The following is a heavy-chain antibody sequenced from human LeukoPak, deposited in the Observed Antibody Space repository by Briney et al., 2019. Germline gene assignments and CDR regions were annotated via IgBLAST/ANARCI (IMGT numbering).Heavy chain of an antibody. V-gene: IGHV1-2*06. J-gene: IGHJ6*02. Sequence: EASVKVSCTASGYIFTDYYMHWVRQAPGQGLEWMGRINPHSGDTNYAQKFQGRVTMTGDTSISTAYMELSRVRSDDTAVYYCARDSNSGGINASMRYYYYGMDVWGQGTTVTVSS. CDR3: ARDSNSGGINASMRYYYYGMDV. CDR2: INPHSGDT. CDR1: GYIFTDYY. D-gene: IGHD1-26*01.